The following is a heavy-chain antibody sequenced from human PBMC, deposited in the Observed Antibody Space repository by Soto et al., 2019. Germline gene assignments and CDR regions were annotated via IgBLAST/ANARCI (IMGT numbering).Heavy chain of an antibody. CDR2: ISKDGSKK. CDR1: GFMFSGFG. J-gene: IGHJ3*02. Sequence: QVQLVESGGGVVQPGRSLRLSCAASGFMFSGFGMHWVRQAPGKGLQWVAGISKDGSKKYYADSVKGRFTISRDNSKKTLYQQMNSLSAEDTAVYYCANPSGYYFGLGSHDEASDMWGQGTGVTVFS. CDR3: ANPSGYYFGLGSHDEASDM. V-gene: IGHV3-30*18. D-gene: IGHD3-10*01.